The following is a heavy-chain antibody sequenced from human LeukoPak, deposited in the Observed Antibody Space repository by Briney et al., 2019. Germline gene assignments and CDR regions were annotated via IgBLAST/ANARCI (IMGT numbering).Heavy chain of an antibody. CDR1: GYTFTSYG. CDR3: ARDRGSCYDF. Sequence: ASVKVSCKASGYTFTSYGISWVRQAPGQGLEWMGWISAYNGNTNYAQKFQGRVTMTRDTSISTAYMELSRLRSDDTAVYYCARDRGSCYDFWGQGTLVTVSS. CDR2: ISAYNGNT. D-gene: IGHD2-15*01. J-gene: IGHJ4*02. V-gene: IGHV1-18*01.